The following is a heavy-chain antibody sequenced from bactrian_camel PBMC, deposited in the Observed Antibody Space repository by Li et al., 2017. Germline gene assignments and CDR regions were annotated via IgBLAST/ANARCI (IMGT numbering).Heavy chain of an antibody. Sequence: DVQLVESGGDLVQPGGSLRLSCAASGFSFSSYAMSWVRQAPGKGLEWVSAINSGGDSTYYADSVKGRFTISRDNAKNTMYLQMNSLKPEDTAMYYCAARTTRMVAGTLDANTYGDWGQGTQVTVS. D-gene: IGHD6*01. J-gene: IGHJ4*01. CDR1: GFSFSSYA. V-gene: IGHV3S40*01. CDR3: AARTTRMVAGTLDANTYGD. CDR2: INSGGDST.